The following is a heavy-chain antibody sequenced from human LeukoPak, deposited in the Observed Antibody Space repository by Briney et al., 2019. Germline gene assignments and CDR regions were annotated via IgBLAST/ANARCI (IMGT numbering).Heavy chain of an antibody. V-gene: IGHV4-39*01. CDR2: IYYSGST. CDR1: GGSISSSSYY. CDR3: ARQLLYSSSWYYFDY. Sequence: SETLSLTCTVSGGSISSSSYYWGWIRQPPGKGLEWIGSIYYSGSTYYNPSLKSRVTISVDTSKNQFSLKLSSVTAADTAVYYCARQLLYSSSWYYFDYWGQGTLVTVSS. J-gene: IGHJ4*02. D-gene: IGHD6-13*01.